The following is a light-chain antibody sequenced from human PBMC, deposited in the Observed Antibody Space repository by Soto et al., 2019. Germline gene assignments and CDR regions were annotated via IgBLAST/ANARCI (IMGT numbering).Light chain of an antibody. J-gene: IGLJ1*01. CDR2: DVS. CDR1: SSDVGGYNY. Sequence: QSALTQPASVSGSPGQSITISCTGTSSDVGGYNYVSWYQRHPGKAPKLIIYDVSNRPSGVSNRFSGSKSGNTASLTISGLQAEDVADYYCSSYTSSTSYVFGTGNKVTV. CDR3: SSYTSSTSYV. V-gene: IGLV2-14*01.